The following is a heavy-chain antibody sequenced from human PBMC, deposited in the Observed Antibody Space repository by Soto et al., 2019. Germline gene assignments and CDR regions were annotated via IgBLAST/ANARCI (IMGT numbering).Heavy chain of an antibody. CDR1: GITFSNYW. J-gene: IGHJ5*02. CDR2: IKPDGSEK. D-gene: IGHD2-15*01. CDR3: AAWDISNP. Sequence: EEKLVQSGGGLVRPGGSLRLSCVGSGITFSNYWMNWVRQTPGKGLEWVANIKPDGSEKAYVDSVKGRFTVSRDNAKNSLYLQINSLRAEDTAVYFCAAWDISNPWGQGTLVTVSS. V-gene: IGHV3-7*01.